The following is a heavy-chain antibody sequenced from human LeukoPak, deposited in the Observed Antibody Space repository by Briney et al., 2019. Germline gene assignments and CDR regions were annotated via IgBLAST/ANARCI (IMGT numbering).Heavy chain of an antibody. CDR1: GGSISSSTYY. CDR3: ARVMLPDYYYGMDV. CDR2: IYYSGST. Sequence: SETLSLTCIVSGGSISSSTYYWGWIRQPPGKGLEWIGSIYYSGSTYYDPSLASRVTISVDTSKNQFSLKLTSVTAADTAVYYCARVMLPDYYYGMDVWGQGTTVTVSS. V-gene: IGHV4-39*07. J-gene: IGHJ6*02. D-gene: IGHD2-8*01.